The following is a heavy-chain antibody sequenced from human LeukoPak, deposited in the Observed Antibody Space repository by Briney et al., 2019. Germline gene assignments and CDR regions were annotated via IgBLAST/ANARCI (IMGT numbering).Heavy chain of an antibody. V-gene: IGHV3-30*04. Sequence: GRSLRLSRAASALRFTSYDIHWVSQAPGKGLEWVAFTSVDQRIKFYTDSVKGRFTISRDNSKNTLYMEMNSLRVDDTAVYFCARDLRTGAPDYFDSWGQGTLVTVSS. J-gene: IGHJ4*02. CDR1: ALRFTSYD. D-gene: IGHD1-14*01. CDR3: ARDLRTGAPDYFDS. CDR2: TSVDQRIK.